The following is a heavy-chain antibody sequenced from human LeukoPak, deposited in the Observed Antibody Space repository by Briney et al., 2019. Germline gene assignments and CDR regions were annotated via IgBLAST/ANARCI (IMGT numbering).Heavy chain of an antibody. Sequence: SETLSLTCAVYGGSFSGYYWSWIRQPPGKGLEWMGEINHSGSTNYNPSLKSRVTISVEKSKNQFSLKMSSVTAADTAVYYCARAQKTYYYDSSGYYRNAFDIWGQGTMVTVSS. CDR1: GGSFSGYY. D-gene: IGHD3-22*01. CDR3: ARAQKTYYYDSSGYYRNAFDI. J-gene: IGHJ3*02. CDR2: INHSGST. V-gene: IGHV4-34*01.